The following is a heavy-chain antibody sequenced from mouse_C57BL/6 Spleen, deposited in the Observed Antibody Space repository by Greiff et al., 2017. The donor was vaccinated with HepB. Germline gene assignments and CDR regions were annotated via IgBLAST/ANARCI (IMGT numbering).Heavy chain of an antibody. CDR1: GYAFSSSW. CDR2: IYPGDGDT. V-gene: IGHV1-82*01. J-gene: IGHJ2*01. Sequence: VKLQESGPELVKPGASVKISCKASGYAFSSSWMNWVKQRPGKGLEWIGRIYPGDGDTNYNGKFKGKATLTADKSSSTAYMQLSSLTSEDSAVYFCAAYYFDYWGQGTTLTVSS. CDR3: AAYYFDY.